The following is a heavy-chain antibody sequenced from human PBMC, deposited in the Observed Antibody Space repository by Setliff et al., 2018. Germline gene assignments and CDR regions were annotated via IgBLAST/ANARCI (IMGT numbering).Heavy chain of an antibody. D-gene: IGHD4-17*01. J-gene: IGHJ3*02. CDR1: GYTFTNYG. CDR3: ARDYGASDGFDI. Sequence: ASVKVSCKASGYTFTNYGINWVRQAPGQGLEWMGWMSAYVQKLQGRVTMTTDTSTSTAYMELRSLRSDDTAVYYCARDYGASDGFDIWGQGTMVTVS. CDR2: MSAY. V-gene: IGHV1-18*01.